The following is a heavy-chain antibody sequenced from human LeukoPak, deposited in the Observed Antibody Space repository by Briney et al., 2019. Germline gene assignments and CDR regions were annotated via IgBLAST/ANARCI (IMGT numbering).Heavy chain of an antibody. J-gene: IGHJ4*02. CDR3: ASTNYDYVWGSYRFDY. Sequence: ASVNVSCKASGYTFTSYDINWVRQATGQGLEWMGWMNPNSGNTGYAQKFQGRVTMTRNTSISTAHMELSSLRSEDTAVYYCASTNYDYVWGSYRFDYWGQGTLVTVSS. CDR1: GYTFTSYD. V-gene: IGHV1-8*01. CDR2: MNPNSGNT. D-gene: IGHD3-16*02.